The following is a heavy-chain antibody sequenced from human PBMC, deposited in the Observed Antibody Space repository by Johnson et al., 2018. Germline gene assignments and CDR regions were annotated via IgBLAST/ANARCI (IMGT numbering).Heavy chain of an antibody. D-gene: IGHD2-2*01. CDR1: GFIFDDYG. Sequence: EVQLVETGGGVVRPGGSLRLSCAASGFIFDDYGMSWVRQVPGKGLEWVSGINWNGGSTGYADSVKGRFIISRDNAKNSLYLQINSLRAEDTALYNCAGGGYCSSTPCSVYYYSGMDVWGQGTTVTVSS. CDR3: AGGGYCSSTPCSVYYYSGMDV. J-gene: IGHJ6*02. CDR2: INWNGGST. V-gene: IGHV3-20*01.